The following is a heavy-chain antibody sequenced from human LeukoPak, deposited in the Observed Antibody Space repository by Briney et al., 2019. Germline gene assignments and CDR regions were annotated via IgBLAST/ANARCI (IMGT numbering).Heavy chain of an antibody. V-gene: IGHV1-8*01. CDR3: ARGSWGEIAGRKSFEF. CDR2: INPSSGNT. CDR1: EYTFTSYD. J-gene: IGHJ4*02. Sequence: ASVKVSCKASEYTFTSYDINWVRQATGQGLEWMGWINPSSGNTGYAQKFQGRVTMTRVTSISTAYMELNNLTSEDTAVYYCARGSWGEIAGRKSFEFWGPGSLVTVSS. D-gene: IGHD6-6*01.